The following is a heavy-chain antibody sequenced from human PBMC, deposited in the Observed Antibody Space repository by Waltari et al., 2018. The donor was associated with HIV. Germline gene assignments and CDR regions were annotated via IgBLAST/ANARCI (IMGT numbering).Heavy chain of an antibody. CDR1: TGYITQSYY. Sequence: QLQLQESGPALVEPSDTLPLTCTVSTGYITQSYYWGWVRQSPGTGLEWIGTVYSNGVTHCTPSLESRVTMSVDTSKNQFSLTLTSVTAADTALYFCATLRTVTGTIDDWGQGILVTVSS. CDR3: ATLRTVTGTIDD. V-gene: IGHV4-39*01. CDR2: VYSNGVT. D-gene: IGHD4-17*01. J-gene: IGHJ4*02.